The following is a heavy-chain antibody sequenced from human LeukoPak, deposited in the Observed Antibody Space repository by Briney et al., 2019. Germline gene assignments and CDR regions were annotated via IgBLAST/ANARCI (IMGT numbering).Heavy chain of an antibody. CDR1: GGSISSYY. D-gene: IGHD6-19*01. CDR2: IYYSGST. CDR3: ASLPGYSSGWYTHNAFDI. Sequence: SETLSLTCTVSGGSISSYYWSWLRQPPGKGLEWIGYIYYSGSTNYNPSLKSRVTISVDTSKNQFSLKLSSVTAADTAVYYCASLPGYSSGWYTHNAFDIWGQGTMVTVSS. V-gene: IGHV4-59*08. J-gene: IGHJ3*02.